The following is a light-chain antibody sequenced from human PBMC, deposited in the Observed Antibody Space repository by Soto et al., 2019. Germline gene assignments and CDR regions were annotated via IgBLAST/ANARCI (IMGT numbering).Light chain of an antibody. CDR2: DVS. CDR3: SSYTTRSTPV. V-gene: IGLV2-14*01. Sequence: QSALAQPASVSGSPGQSITISCTGSSSDVGAFNHVSWYQHRPGRAPQLIIYDVSHRPSGVSNRFSGSKSVYTASLTISGLQAEDEAEYHCSSYTTRSTPVFGGGTKLTVL. CDR1: SSDVGAFNH. J-gene: IGLJ2*01.